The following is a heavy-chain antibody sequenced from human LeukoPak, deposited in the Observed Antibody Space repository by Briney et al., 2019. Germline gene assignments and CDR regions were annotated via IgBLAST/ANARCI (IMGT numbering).Heavy chain of an antibody. V-gene: IGHV3-7*01. CDR2: IKKDGSEK. CDR1: QFTFSTYS. D-gene: IGHD2-15*01. J-gene: IGHJ3*02. CDR3: ARHRHGGSQDDAFDI. Sequence: GGSLRLSCAASQFTFSTYSMRWVRQAPGKGLEWVADIKKDGSEKYYVDSVKGRFTISRQNAKNSLFLQMNSLRAEDMAVYYCARHRHGGSQDDAFDIWGQGTMVTVCS.